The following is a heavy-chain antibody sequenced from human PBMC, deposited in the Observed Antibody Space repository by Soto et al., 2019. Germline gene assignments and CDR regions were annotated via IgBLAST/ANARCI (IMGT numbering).Heavy chain of an antibody. D-gene: IGHD3-22*01. Sequence: PSEPLSLTCTVSGGSISSYYWSWIRQPPGKGLEWIGYIFYSGSTNYNPSLKSRVTISVDTSKNQFSLKLSSVTAADTAVYYCARADLDYYDSSGYKYFQHWGQGTLVTVSS. CDR1: GGSISSYY. CDR3: ARADLDYYDSSGYKYFQH. J-gene: IGHJ1*01. V-gene: IGHV4-59*01. CDR2: IFYSGST.